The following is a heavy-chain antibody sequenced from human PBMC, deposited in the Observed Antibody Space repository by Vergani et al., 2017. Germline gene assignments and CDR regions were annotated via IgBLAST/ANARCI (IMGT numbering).Heavy chain of an antibody. CDR2: IYTSGST. Sequence: QVQLQESGPGLVKPSQTLSLTCTVSGGSISSGSYYWSWIRQPAGKGLEWIGRIYTSGSTNYNPSLKSRVTISVDTSKNQFSLKLISVTAADTAVYYCAXDSTPPSGDSYGYGVYYYYGMDFWGQGTTVTVSS. V-gene: IGHV4-61*02. D-gene: IGHD5-18*01. CDR1: GGSISSGSYY. CDR3: AXDSTPPSGDSYGYGVYYYYGMDF. J-gene: IGHJ6*02.